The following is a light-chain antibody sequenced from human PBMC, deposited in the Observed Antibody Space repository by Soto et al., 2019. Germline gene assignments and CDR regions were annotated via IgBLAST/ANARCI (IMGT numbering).Light chain of an antibody. J-gene: IGKJ2*01. CDR1: QSLLHSDGYTY. V-gene: IGKV2-28*01. Sequence: DIVMTQSPLSLPVTPGEPASISCRSSQSLLHSDGYTYMDWYLQKPGQSPQVLIYLTFYRASGVPDRFSGSGSGTDFTLKISRVEAEDAGVYYCMQALQTPYTFGQGTKLEIK. CDR2: LTF. CDR3: MQALQTPYT.